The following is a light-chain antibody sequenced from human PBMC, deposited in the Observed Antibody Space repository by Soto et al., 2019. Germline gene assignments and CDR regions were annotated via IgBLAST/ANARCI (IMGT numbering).Light chain of an antibody. CDR3: SSYTSSSTFYV. Sequence: QSALTQPASVSGSPGQSITISCTGTSSDVGGYNYVSWYQQHPGKAPKLMIYDVSNRPSGVSNRFAGSKSGNTASLPISGLQAEDEADYYCSSYTSSSTFYVFGPGTKLTVL. V-gene: IGLV2-14*01. CDR2: DVS. CDR1: SSDVGGYNY. J-gene: IGLJ1*01.